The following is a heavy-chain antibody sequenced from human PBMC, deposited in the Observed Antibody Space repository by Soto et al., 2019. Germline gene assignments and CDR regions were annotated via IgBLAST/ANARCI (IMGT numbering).Heavy chain of an antibody. Sequence: GGSLRLSCAASGFTFRSYGMHWVRQAPGKGLEWVAVISYDGSNKYYADSVKGRFTISRDNSKNTLYLQMNSLRAEDTAVYYYGKGGVGSTSTAFAIWGKGAMVTVSS. V-gene: IGHV3-30*18. D-gene: IGHD1-26*01. CDR3: GKGGVGSTSTAFAI. J-gene: IGHJ3*02. CDR1: GFTFRSYG. CDR2: ISYDGSNK.